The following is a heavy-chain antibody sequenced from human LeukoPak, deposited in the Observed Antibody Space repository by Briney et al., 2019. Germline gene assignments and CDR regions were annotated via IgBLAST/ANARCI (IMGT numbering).Heavy chain of an antibody. V-gene: IGHV3-23*01. D-gene: IGHD3-10*01. Sequence: PGGSLRLSCAASGFTFSSYAMGWVRQAPGKGLEWVSGISGSGGSTYYADPVKGRFTISRDSSKNTLWLQMNSLRAEDTAVYYCAKEVGSGSYQPFDSWGQGTLVSVSS. CDR2: ISGSGGST. CDR1: GFTFSSYA. CDR3: AKEVGSGSYQPFDS. J-gene: IGHJ4*02.